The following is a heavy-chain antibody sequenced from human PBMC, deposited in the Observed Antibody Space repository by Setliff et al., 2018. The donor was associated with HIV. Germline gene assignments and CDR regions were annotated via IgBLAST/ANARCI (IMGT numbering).Heavy chain of an antibody. J-gene: IGHJ3*02. CDR2: IWYDGSNK. D-gene: IGHD3-3*01. CDR1: RFTFSSYG. CDR3: AKDRLEWLAPDGFDI. V-gene: IGHV3-33*06. Sequence: AGGSLRLSCAASRFTFSSYGIHWVRQAPGKGLEWVALIWYDGSNKYYADSVKGRFTISRDNSKNTLYLQMSSLRAEDTAVYYCAKDRLEWLAPDGFDIWGLGTMVTVSS.